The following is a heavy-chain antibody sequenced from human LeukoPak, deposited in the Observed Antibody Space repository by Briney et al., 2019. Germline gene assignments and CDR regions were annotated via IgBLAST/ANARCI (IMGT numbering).Heavy chain of an antibody. CDR2: FSFSGST. V-gene: IGHV4-38-2*01. Sequence: LRLSCAASGFTFSDYYMSWIRQAPGKGLEWIGTFSFSGSTYYNPSLKSRVTISVDTSKNQFSLKLSSVTAADTAVYYCAKYCSTTSCYYLDYWGQGILVTVSS. D-gene: IGHD2-2*01. CDR1: GFTFSDYY. CDR3: AKYCSTTSCYYLDY. J-gene: IGHJ4*02.